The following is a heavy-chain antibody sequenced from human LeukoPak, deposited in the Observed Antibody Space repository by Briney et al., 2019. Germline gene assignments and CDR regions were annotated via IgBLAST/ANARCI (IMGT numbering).Heavy chain of an antibody. CDR3: ARAGYSSGWSLDY. V-gene: IGHV3-74*03. D-gene: IGHD6-19*01. CDR1: GFTFSSYW. Sequence: GGSLRLSCAASGFTFSSYWMHWVRQAPGQGLVWVSRVNGAGTTTTYADSVQGRFTISRDNAKNTLYLQMNSLRAEDTAVYYCARAGYSSGWSLDYWGQGTLVTVSS. J-gene: IGHJ4*02. CDR2: VNGAGTTT.